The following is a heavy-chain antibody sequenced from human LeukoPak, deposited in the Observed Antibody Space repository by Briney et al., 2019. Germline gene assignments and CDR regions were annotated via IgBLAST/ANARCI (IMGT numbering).Heavy chain of an antibody. D-gene: IGHD2-2*01. V-gene: IGHV4-30-4*08. J-gene: IGHJ4*02. Sequence: PSETLSLTCTVSGVSISSGDYYWSWIRQPPGKGLEWIGNIYYSGSTYYNPYLKSRVTISVDTSKNQFSLKLSSVTAADTAVYYCARVATRYCSSTGCCVLDYWGQGTLVTVSS. CDR1: GVSISSGDYY. CDR2: IYYSGST. CDR3: ARVATRYCSSTGCCVLDY.